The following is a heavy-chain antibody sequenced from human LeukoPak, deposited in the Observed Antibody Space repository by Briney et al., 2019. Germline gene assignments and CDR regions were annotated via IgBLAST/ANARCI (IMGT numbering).Heavy chain of an antibody. V-gene: IGHV3-33*01. J-gene: IGHJ4*02. CDR3: ATYEDYYDSSGTPFDY. D-gene: IGHD3-22*01. Sequence: GGSLRLSCAASGFTFITYGMHWVRQAPGKGLEWVAVIWYDGSNKYYADSVKGRFTISRDNSKNTLYLQMNSLRAEDTAVYYCATYEDYYDSSGTPFDYWGQGTLVTVSS. CDR1: GFTFITYG. CDR2: IWYDGSNK.